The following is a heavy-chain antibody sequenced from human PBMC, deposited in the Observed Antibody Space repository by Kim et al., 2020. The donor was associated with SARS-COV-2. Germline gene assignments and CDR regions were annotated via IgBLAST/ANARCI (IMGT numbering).Heavy chain of an antibody. Sequence: DSVKGRFTISRDNSKNTLYLQMNSLRAEDTAVYYCAKDLGIAARPVAGDYWGQGTLVTVSS. V-gene: IGHV3-23*01. D-gene: IGHD6-6*01. J-gene: IGHJ4*02. CDR3: AKDLGIAARPVAGDY.